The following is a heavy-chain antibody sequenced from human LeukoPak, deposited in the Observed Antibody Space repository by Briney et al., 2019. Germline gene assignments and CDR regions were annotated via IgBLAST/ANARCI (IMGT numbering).Heavy chain of an antibody. J-gene: IGHJ6*02. CDR3: ARAGRRYFDWSLTYYYYYGMDV. Sequence: GGSLRLSCAASGFTFSSYSMNWVRQAPGKGLEWVSYISSSSSTIYYADSVKGRFTISRDNAKNSLYLRMNSLRAEDTAVYYCARAGRRYFDWSLTYYYYYGMDVWGQGTTVTVSS. D-gene: IGHD3-9*01. V-gene: IGHV3-48*04. CDR2: ISSSSSTI. CDR1: GFTFSSYS.